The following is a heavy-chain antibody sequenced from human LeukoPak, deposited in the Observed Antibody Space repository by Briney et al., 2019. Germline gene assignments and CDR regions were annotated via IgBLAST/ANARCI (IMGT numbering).Heavy chain of an antibody. J-gene: IGHJ4*02. V-gene: IGHV1-69*05. D-gene: IGHD3-22*01. CDR3: ASQPLRRNSSGPPQEFDY. CDR2: IIPIFGTA. CDR1: GGTFSSYA. Sequence: ASVKVSCKASGGTFSSYAISWVRQAPGQRLEWMGRIIPIFGTANHAQKFQGRVTITTDESTSTAYMELSSLRSEDTAVYYCASQPLRRNSSGPPQEFDYWGQGTLVTVSS.